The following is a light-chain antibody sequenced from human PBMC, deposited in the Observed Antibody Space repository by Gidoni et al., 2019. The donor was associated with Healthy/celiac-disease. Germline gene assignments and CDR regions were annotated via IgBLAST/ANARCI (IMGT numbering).Light chain of an antibody. CDR2: EVS. Sequence: QSALTQPPSASGSPGQSVPISCTGTSSYVGGYNYVSWYQQHPGKAPKLMIYEVSKRPSGVPDRFSGSKSGNTASLTVSGLQAEDEADYYCSSYAGSNNSDVVFGGGTKLTVL. J-gene: IGLJ2*01. CDR1: SSYVGGYNY. V-gene: IGLV2-8*01. CDR3: SSYAGSNNSDVV.